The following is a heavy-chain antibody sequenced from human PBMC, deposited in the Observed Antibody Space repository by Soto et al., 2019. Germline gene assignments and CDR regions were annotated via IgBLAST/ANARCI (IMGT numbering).Heavy chain of an antibody. J-gene: IGHJ4*02. CDR1: GYTLTELS. CDR3: ATGRYDSSGYPIPNDDY. CDR2: FDPEDGET. D-gene: IGHD3-22*01. Sequence: ASVKVSCKVSGYTLTELSMHWVRQAPGKGLEWMGGFDPEDGETIYAQKFQGRVTMTEDTSTDTAYMELSSLRSEDTAVYYCATGRYDSSGYPIPNDDYWGQGTLVTVSS. V-gene: IGHV1-24*01.